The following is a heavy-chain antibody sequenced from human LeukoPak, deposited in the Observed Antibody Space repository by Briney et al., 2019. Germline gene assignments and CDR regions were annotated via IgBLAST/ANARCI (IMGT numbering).Heavy chain of an antibody. D-gene: IGHD6-13*01. CDR2: IIPILGIA. CDR3: AREVEQQLVRYGMDV. CDR1: GGTFSSYA. J-gene: IGHJ6*02. Sequence: SVKVSCKASGGTFSSYAISWVRQAPGQGLEWMGRIIPILGIANYAQKFQGRVTITADKSTSTAYMELSSLRSEDTAVYYCAREVEQQLVRYGMDVWGQGTTVTVSS. V-gene: IGHV1-69*04.